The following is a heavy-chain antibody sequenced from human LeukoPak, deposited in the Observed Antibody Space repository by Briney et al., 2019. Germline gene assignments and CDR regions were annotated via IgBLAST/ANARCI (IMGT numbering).Heavy chain of an antibody. CDR1: GGSISSYY. CDR3: ARADYDILTGYPGAFDI. Sequence: SETLSLTCTVSGGSISSYYWSWIRQPPGKGLEWIGYIYYSGSTNYNPSLKSRVTISVDTSKNQFSLKLSSVTAADTAVYYCARADYDILTGYPGAFDIWGQGTMVTVSS. V-gene: IGHV4-59*12. J-gene: IGHJ3*02. CDR2: IYYSGST. D-gene: IGHD3-9*01.